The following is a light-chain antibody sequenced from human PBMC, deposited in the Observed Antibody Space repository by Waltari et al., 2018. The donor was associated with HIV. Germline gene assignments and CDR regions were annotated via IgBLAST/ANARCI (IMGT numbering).Light chain of an antibody. J-gene: IGLJ2*01. Sequence: QSALTQPASVSGSPGQSITISCTGTSSDPGNYNLVSWYHLYPGKAPKLIIYEDNKRPSGVSNRFSGSKSADTASLTISGLQAEDEADYYCCAYAGGLEFGGGTKLTVL. CDR1: SSDPGNYNL. CDR2: EDN. V-gene: IGLV2-23*01. CDR3: CAYAGGLE.